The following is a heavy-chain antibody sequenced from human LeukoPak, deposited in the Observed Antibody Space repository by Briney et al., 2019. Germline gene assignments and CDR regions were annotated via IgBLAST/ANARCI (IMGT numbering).Heavy chain of an antibody. V-gene: IGHV4-4*07. Sequence: SETLPLTCIVSGGSINSYWSWIRQPAGKGLEWIGRISGSGTITYNPALQSRLTISIDTSKNQFSLKLMSVTAADTAVYYCARASHDYGDYSHFDYWGQGTLVTVSS. CDR1: GGSINSY. J-gene: IGHJ4*02. CDR3: ARASHDYGDYSHFDY. D-gene: IGHD4-17*01. CDR2: ISGSGTI.